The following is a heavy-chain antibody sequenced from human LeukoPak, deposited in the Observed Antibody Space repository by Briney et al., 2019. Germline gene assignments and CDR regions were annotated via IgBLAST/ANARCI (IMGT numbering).Heavy chain of an antibody. J-gene: IGHJ4*02. Sequence: GASVKVSCKASGYTFTNYYMHWVRQAPGAALEWMGWIYPNSGGTNYAQKFQGRVTMTRDTSISTAYMELSSLISDDTAVYYCASLRLLDYWGQGTLVTVSS. D-gene: IGHD5-12*01. CDR3: ASLRLLDY. V-gene: IGHV1-2*02. CDR1: GYTFTNYY. CDR2: IYPNSGGT.